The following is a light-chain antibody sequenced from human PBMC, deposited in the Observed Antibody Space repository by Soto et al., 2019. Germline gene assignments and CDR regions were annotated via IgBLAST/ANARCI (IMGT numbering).Light chain of an antibody. CDR2: SNN. CDR1: SSNIGSNT. CDR3: VAWDDSLNGYVV. V-gene: IGLV1-44*01. Sequence: QSVLTQAPSASGTAGQMVTISCSGSSSNIGSNTVNWYQQLPGTAPKLVIYSNNQRPSGVPDRFSGSKSGTSASLAISGLQSEDEADYYCVAWDDSLNGYVVFGGGTKVTVL. J-gene: IGLJ2*01.